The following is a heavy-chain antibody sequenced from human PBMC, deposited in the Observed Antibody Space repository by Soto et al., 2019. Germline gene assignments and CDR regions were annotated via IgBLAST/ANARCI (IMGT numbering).Heavy chain of an antibody. CDR3: ATAITYYDFWSGYYTADAFDI. CDR2: ISSSSSYI. D-gene: IGHD3-3*01. Sequence: GGSLRLSCAASGFTFSSYSMNWVRQAPGKGLEWVSSISSSSSYIYYADSVKGRFTISRDNAKNSLYLQMNSLRAEDTAVYYCATAITYYDFWSGYYTADAFDIWGQGTMVTVSS. CDR1: GFTFSSYS. J-gene: IGHJ3*02. V-gene: IGHV3-21*01.